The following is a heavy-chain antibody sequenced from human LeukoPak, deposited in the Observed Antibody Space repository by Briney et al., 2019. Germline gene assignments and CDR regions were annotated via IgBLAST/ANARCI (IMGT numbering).Heavy chain of an antibody. CDR1: GITFSSYG. V-gene: IGHV3-23*01. Sequence: PGGSLRLSCAASGITFSSYGMSWVRQAPGKGLEWVSSISSTGGTTYYADSVKGRFTISRDNSKNTLYLQMNSLRAEDTAVYYCAKDGGIWFGELRYFDYWGQGTLVTVSS. D-gene: IGHD3-10*01. CDR2: ISSTGGTT. CDR3: AKDGGIWFGELRYFDY. J-gene: IGHJ4*02.